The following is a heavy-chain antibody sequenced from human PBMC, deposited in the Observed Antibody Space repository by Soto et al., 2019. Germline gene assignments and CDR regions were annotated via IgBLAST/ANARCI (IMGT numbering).Heavy chain of an antibody. Sequence: EVQLVESGGGSVQPGESLRLSCVASGFTFSMYWMSWVRQGPGKGLEWVARIKQDGGEKYYVDSVKGRFTVSRDNAKNSIYMKLHSLSADAAAIYYCVRDQLILPADDFYYGVDVWGQGTTVTVSS. J-gene: IGHJ6*02. V-gene: IGHV3-7*03. CDR1: GFTFSMYW. CDR2: IKQDGGEK. CDR3: VRDQLILPADDFYYGVDV.